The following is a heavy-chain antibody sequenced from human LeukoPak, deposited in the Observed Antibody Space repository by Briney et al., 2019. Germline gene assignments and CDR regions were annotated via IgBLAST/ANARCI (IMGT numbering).Heavy chain of an antibody. J-gene: IGHJ4*02. Sequence: PSETLSLTCTVSGGSISSSSYYWGWIRQPPGKGLEWIGSIYYSGSTYYNPSLKSRVTISVDTSKNQFSLKLSSVTAADTAVYYCARGSPNYYDSSGYYGPFDYWGQGTLVTVSS. CDR3: ARGSPNYYDSSGYYGPFDY. V-gene: IGHV4-39*07. CDR2: IYYSGST. D-gene: IGHD3-22*01. CDR1: GGSISSSSYY.